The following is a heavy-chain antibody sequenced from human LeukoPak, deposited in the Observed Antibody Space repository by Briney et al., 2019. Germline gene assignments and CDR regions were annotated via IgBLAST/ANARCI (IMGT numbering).Heavy chain of an antibody. CDR3: AKWDFATVVRGVTFFDY. CDR2: ISSSSSTI. D-gene: IGHD3-10*01. J-gene: IGHJ4*02. V-gene: IGHV3-48*01. Sequence: GGSLRLSCAASGFTFSSYSMNWVRQAPGKGLEWVSYISSSSSTIYYADSVKGRFTISRDNSKNTLYLQMNSLRAEDTAVYYCAKWDFATVVRGVTFFDYWGQGTLVTVSS. CDR1: GFTFSSYS.